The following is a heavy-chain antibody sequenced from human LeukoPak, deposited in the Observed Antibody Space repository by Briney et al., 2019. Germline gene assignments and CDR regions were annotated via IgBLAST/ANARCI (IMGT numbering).Heavy chain of an antibody. CDR1: GYTFSDYY. Sequence: ASVKVSCKASGYTFSDYYMHWVRQAPGQGLEWVGWINPISGGADYAQKFQGRVTMTRDTSITTAYMELSRLRSDDTAVYYCARDRGRNWRSDYWGQGTLVTVSS. CDR2: INPISGGA. CDR3: ARDRGRNWRSDY. V-gene: IGHV1-2*02. J-gene: IGHJ4*02. D-gene: IGHD1-1*01.